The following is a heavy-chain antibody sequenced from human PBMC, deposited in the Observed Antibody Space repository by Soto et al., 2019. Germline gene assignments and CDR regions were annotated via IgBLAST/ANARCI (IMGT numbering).Heavy chain of an antibody. Sequence: PGGSLRLCCAASRVTVNSIYMSWVRQAPGKGLEWVSVIYSGGTTYYADSVKGRFTISRDNSKNTLYLQMNSLRAEDTAVYYCARGADYWGQGTLVTVSS. CDR2: IYSGGTT. CDR1: RVTVNSIY. CDR3: ARGADY. J-gene: IGHJ4*02. V-gene: IGHV3-66*01.